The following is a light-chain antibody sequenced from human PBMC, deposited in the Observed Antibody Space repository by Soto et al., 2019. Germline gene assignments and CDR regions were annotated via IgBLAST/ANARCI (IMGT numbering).Light chain of an antibody. Sequence: QSVLTQRPSASGTPGQRVTISCSGSSSNIGSNTVNWYQQLPGTAPKLLIYSNNQRPSGVPDRFSGSKSGTSASLAISGLQSEDEADYYCAAWDDSLNGPYVVFGGGTKLTVL. CDR3: AAWDDSLNGPYVV. V-gene: IGLV1-44*01. CDR2: SNN. CDR1: SSNIGSNT. J-gene: IGLJ2*01.